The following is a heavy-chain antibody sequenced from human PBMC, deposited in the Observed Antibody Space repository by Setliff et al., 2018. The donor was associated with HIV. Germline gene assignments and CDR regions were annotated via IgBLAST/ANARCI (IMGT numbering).Heavy chain of an antibody. J-gene: IGHJ5*02. CDR3: ARMEYDVRGRAPNWFDP. Sequence: ASVKVSCKASGYSFTTYDINWARQAPGQGLEWMGWVDPNPGNAGYEQKFQGRVTMTRDTSISTAYMELSSLTSEDTAVYYCARMEYDVRGRAPNWFDPWGPGTLVTVSS. CDR1: GYSFTTYD. D-gene: IGHD2-8*01. V-gene: IGHV1-8*01. CDR2: VDPNPGNA.